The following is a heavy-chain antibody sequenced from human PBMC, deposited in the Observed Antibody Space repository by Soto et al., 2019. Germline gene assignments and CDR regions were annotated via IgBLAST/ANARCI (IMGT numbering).Heavy chain of an antibody. V-gene: IGHV3-23*01. CDR1: GFTFSSYA. J-gene: IGHJ6*02. D-gene: IGHD6-13*01. Sequence: QTGVSLRLSCAASGFTFSSYAMSWFRQAPGKGLEWVSAISGSGGSTYYADSVKGRFTISRDNSKNTLYLQMNSLRAEDTAVYYCAKVRQIEQQLYYYGMDVWGQGTTVTVYS. CDR2: ISGSGGST. CDR3: AKVRQIEQQLYYYGMDV.